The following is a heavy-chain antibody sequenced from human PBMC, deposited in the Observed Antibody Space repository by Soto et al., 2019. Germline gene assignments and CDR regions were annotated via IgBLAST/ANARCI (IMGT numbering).Heavy chain of an antibody. V-gene: IGHV3-33*01. J-gene: IGHJ6*02. CDR1: GFTFSNYG. CDR3: ARDDEYSGNGMDV. Sequence: QVQLVESGGGVVQPGRSLRLSCAASGFTFSNYGMHWVRQAPGKGLEWVAVILNDGSNRYHADSVKDRFTISRDNSKNTLNLQMNSLRAGDTAVYYCARDDEYSGNGMDVWGQGTTVTVS. D-gene: IGHD3-10*01. CDR2: ILNDGSNR.